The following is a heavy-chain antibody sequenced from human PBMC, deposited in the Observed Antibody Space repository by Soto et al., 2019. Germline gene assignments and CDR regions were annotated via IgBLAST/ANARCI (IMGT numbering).Heavy chain of an antibody. CDR3: ARVGGVAARTFDY. CDR2: LYYSGNT. CDR1: GGSISPFY. V-gene: IGHV4-59*01. Sequence: SETLSLTCTASGGSISPFYWSWVRQPPGKGLEWIGYLYYSGNTNYNPSLKSRVTISVDASKNQVSLRLTSVTAADTAVYYCARVGGVAARTFDYWGQGTVVTVSS. D-gene: IGHD2-15*01. J-gene: IGHJ4*02.